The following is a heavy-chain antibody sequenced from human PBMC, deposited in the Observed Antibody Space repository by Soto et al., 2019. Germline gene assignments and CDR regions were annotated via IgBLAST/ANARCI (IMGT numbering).Heavy chain of an antibody. V-gene: IGHV4-59*11. CDR1: GGSISIHY. CDR2: IYYSGNT. J-gene: IGHJ6*03. Sequence: SETLSLTCTVSGGSISIHYWSWIRQPPGKGLEWIGYIYYSGNTNYNPSLKSRVTMSLDTSKNQFSLRLSSVTAADTAVYYCARESYSGDYYYMDVCGKGNTVTVSS. CDR3: ARESYSGDYYYMDV. D-gene: IGHD3-10*01.